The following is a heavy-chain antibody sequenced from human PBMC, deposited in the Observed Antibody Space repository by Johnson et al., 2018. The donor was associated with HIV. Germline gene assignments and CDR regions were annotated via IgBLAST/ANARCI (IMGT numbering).Heavy chain of an antibody. CDR3: EKDRVVIAAHDAFDI. V-gene: IGHV3-30*19. J-gene: IGHJ3*02. CDR1: GFTFSSYG. Sequence: QVQLVESGGGVVQPGRSLRLSCAASGFTFSSYGMHWVRQAPGKGLEWVAVISYDGSDKYYADSVKGRFTISRDSSKNTLYLQMNSLRAEDTAVYYCEKDRVVIAAHDAFDIWGPGTMVTVSS. CDR2: ISYDGSDK. D-gene: IGHD2-21*01.